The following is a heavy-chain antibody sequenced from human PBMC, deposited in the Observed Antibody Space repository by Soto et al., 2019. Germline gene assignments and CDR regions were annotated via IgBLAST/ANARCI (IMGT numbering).Heavy chain of an antibody. CDR3: ATVREWLPFFDY. J-gene: IGHJ4*02. CDR1: GYTLTELS. D-gene: IGHD6-19*01. Sequence: ASVKASCKVSGYTLTELSMHWVRQAPGKGLEWMGGFGPEDGETIYAQKFQGRVTMTEDTSTDTAYMELSSLRSEDTAVYYCATVREWLPFFDYWGQGTLVTVSS. V-gene: IGHV1-24*01. CDR2: FGPEDGET.